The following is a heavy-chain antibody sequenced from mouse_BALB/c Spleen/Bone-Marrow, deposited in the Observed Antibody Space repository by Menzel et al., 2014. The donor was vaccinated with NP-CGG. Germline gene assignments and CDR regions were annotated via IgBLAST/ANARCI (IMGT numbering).Heavy chain of an antibody. V-gene: IGHV2-6-7*01. CDR1: GFSLTGYG. CDR2: IWGDGST. CDR3: AREPTVVAGAWFAY. Sequence: QVQLKQSGPGLVAPSQSLSITCTVSGFSLTGYGVNWVRQPPGKGLEWLGMIWGDGSTDYNSALKSRLSISKDNSKSQVFLEMNSLQTDDTARYYCAREPTVVAGAWFAYWGQGTLVTVSA. J-gene: IGHJ3*01. D-gene: IGHD1-1*01.